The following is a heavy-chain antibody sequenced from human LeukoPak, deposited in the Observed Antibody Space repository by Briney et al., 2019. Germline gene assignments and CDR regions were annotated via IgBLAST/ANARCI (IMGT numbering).Heavy chain of an antibody. CDR2: ITSGTRT. D-gene: IGHD4-11*01. Sequence: GGSLRLSCVASGFTFSSHGMNWVRQAPGKGLEWVSGITSGTRTYYADSVKGRFAISRDNSKNTMYLQMNSLRAEDTAVYYCAKGPMTKLDPWGQGTLVTVSS. CDR1: GFTFSSHG. J-gene: IGHJ5*02. CDR3: AKGPMTKLDP. V-gene: IGHV3-23*01.